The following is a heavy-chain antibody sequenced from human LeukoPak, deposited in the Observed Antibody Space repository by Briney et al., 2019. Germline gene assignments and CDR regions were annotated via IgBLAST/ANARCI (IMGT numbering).Heavy chain of an antibody. CDR3: ARGYYDSSGSLPDY. D-gene: IGHD3-22*01. CDR2: IIPIFGTA. CDR1: GGTFSSYA. V-gene: IGHV1-69*13. J-gene: IGHJ4*02. Sequence: WASVKVSCKASGGTFSSYAISWVRQAPGQGLEWMGGIIPIFGTANYAQKFQGRVTITADESTSTAYMELSSLRSEDTAVYYCARGYYDSSGSLPDYWGQGTLVTVSS.